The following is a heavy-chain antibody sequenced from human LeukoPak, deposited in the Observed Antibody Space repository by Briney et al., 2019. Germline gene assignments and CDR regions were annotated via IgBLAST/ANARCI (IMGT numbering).Heavy chain of an antibody. Sequence: SETLSLTCTVSGGSVRSTSYYWSWIRQPPGKGLEWIGYISYTGSTNYNPSLKSRVTISVDTSKNQFSLKLSSVTAADTAVYYCASLYCSRTSCYFLDPWGRGTLVTVSS. V-gene: IGHV4-61*01. CDR1: GGSVRSTSYY. CDR2: ISYTGST. CDR3: ASLYCSRTSCYFLDP. J-gene: IGHJ5*02. D-gene: IGHD2-2*01.